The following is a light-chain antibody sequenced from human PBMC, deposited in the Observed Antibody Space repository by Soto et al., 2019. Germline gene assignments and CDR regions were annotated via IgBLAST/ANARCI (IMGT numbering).Light chain of an antibody. CDR3: AAWDDSLNGVL. J-gene: IGLJ2*01. Sequence: QSVLTQPPSASGTPGQRVTISCSGSSSNIGSNTINWYQQFPGTAPKLLIYSNNQRPSGVPARFSGSKSGTSASLAISGLQAEDEADYYCAAWDDSLNGVLFGGGTKLTVL. CDR2: SNN. CDR1: SSNIGSNT. V-gene: IGLV1-44*01.